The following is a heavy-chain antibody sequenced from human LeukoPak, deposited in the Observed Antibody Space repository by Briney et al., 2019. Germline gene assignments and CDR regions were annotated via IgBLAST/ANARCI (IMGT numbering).Heavy chain of an antibody. CDR3: ARKRITIFGVVISGNWFDP. J-gene: IGHJ5*02. CDR1: GGSFSGYY. CDR2: INHSGST. D-gene: IGHD3-3*01. V-gene: IGHV4-34*01. Sequence: SETLSLTCAVYGGSFSGYYWSWIRQPPGKGLEWIGEINHSGSTNYNPSLKSLVTISVDTSKNQFSLKLSSVTAADTAVYYCARKRITIFGVVISGNWFDPWGQGTLVTVSS.